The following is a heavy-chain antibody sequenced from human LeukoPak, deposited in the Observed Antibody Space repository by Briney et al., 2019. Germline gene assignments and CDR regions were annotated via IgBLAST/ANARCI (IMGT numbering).Heavy chain of an antibody. CDR2: ISSSGSTI. CDR1: GFTFSDYY. D-gene: IGHD6-19*01. Sequence: GGSLRLSCAASGFTFSDYYMSWIRQAPGKGLEWVSYISSSGSTIYYADSVKGRFTISRDNAKNSLYLQMNSLRAEDTAVYYCAKDLAVAGSDAFDIWGQGTMLTVSS. J-gene: IGHJ3*02. CDR3: AKDLAVAGSDAFDI. V-gene: IGHV3-11*04.